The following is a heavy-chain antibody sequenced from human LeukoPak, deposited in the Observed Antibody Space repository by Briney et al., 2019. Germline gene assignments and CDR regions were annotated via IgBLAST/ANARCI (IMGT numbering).Heavy chain of an antibody. Sequence: ASVKVSCKASGYTFTCYYMHWVRQAPGQGLEWMGRINPNSGGTNYAQKFQGRVTITRNTSISTAYMELSSLRSEDTAVYYCARVRRRGPTYYFDYWGQGTLVTVSS. J-gene: IGHJ4*02. CDR2: INPNSGGT. V-gene: IGHV1-2*06. CDR1: GYTFTCYY. CDR3: ARVRRRGPTYYFDY.